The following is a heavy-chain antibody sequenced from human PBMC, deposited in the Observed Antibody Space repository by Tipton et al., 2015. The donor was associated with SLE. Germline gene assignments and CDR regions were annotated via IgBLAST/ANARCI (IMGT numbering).Heavy chain of an antibody. CDR1: GGSISSYY. Sequence: TLSLTCTVSGGSISSYYWSWIRQPPGRGLEWIGYIYYSGSTNYNPSPKSRVTISVDTSKNQFSLKLSSVTAADTAVYYCARVEGSWDAFDIWGQGTMVTVSS. CDR2: IYYSGST. CDR3: ARVEGSWDAFDI. J-gene: IGHJ3*02. D-gene: IGHD2-15*01. V-gene: IGHV4-59*01.